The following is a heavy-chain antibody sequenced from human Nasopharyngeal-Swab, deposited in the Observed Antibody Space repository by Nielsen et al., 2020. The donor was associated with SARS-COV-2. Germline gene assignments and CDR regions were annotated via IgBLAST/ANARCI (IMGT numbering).Heavy chain of an antibody. D-gene: IGHD6-19*01. CDR2: INPSGGST. J-gene: IGHJ4*02. CDR3: AGITVAAADY. V-gene: IGHV1-46*01. Sequence: WVRQAPGQGLEWMGIINPSGGSTSYAQKFQGRVTMTRDTSTSTVYMELSSLRSEDTAVYYCAGITVAAADYWGQGTLVTVSS.